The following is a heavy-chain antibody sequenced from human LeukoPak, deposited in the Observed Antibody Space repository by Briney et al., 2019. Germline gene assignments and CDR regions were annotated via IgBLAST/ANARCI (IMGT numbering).Heavy chain of an antibody. CDR1: GFSFDDYA. CDR3: AKGSLYYMDV. D-gene: IGHD1-26*01. CDR2: INWNSGGI. J-gene: IGHJ6*03. Sequence: PGRPLRLSCAGSGFSFDDYAMHWVRQAPGKGLEWVSVINWNSGGIAYADSVKGRFTISRDNAKNSLYLQMKSLRPEDTALYFCAKGSLYYMDVWGKGTTVTVSS. V-gene: IGHV3-9*01.